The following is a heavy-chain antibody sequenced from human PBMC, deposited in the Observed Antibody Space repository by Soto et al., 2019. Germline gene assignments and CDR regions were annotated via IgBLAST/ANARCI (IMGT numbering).Heavy chain of an antibody. J-gene: IGHJ6*02. CDR2: IYYSGST. CDR3: ARGSPVTNGMDV. D-gene: IGHD4-4*01. Sequence: LSLTCTVSGGSISSGGYYWSWIRQHPGKGLEWIGYIYYSGSTYYNPSLKSRVTISVDTSKNQFSLKLSSVTAADTAVYYCARGSPVTNGMDVWGQGTTVTVSS. CDR1: GGSISSGGYY. V-gene: IGHV4-31*03.